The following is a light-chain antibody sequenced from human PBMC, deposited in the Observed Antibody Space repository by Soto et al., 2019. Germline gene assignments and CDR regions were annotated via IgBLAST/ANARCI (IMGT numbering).Light chain of an antibody. CDR1: RSDNGASNS. Sequence: QSVLTQPASVSGSRGQSITMSCTGTRSDNGASNSVSWYQHLPGRSPTLIIYEATNRPSGVSERFSGSKAGDTASLTISGLQADDEAEYFCISYKTDDTFVFGSGSKVTVL. CDR2: EAT. CDR3: ISYKTDDTFV. V-gene: IGLV2-14*01. J-gene: IGLJ1*01.